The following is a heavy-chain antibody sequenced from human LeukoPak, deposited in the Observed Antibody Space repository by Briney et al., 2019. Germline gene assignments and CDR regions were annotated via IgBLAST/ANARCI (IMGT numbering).Heavy chain of an antibody. Sequence: ASVKVSCKASGYTFTNYGISWVRQAPGQGLEWMGWVSAYADNANYVQKLQGRVTMTTDTSTRTAYMELRSLISDDTAVYYCARDCIGCHGFDYWGQGTLVTVSS. V-gene: IGHV1-18*01. CDR1: GYTFTNYG. J-gene: IGHJ4*02. D-gene: IGHD2-15*01. CDR2: VSAYADNA. CDR3: ARDCIGCHGFDY.